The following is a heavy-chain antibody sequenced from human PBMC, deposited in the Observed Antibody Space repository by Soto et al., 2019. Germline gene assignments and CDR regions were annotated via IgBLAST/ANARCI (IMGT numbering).Heavy chain of an antibody. V-gene: IGHV3-11*04. D-gene: IGHD3-3*01. J-gene: IGHJ4*02. Sequence: PGGSLRLSCAASGFTFSHNNMILFRQAPGKGLEWVASISGGGSTTYYGDSVEGRFTMSRDNSKNTVYLQMNSLRAEDTAVYYCTRGVCGFWRYANCCIRYCGQGTLVTVSS. CDR1: GFTFSHNN. CDR3: TRGVCGFWRYANCCIRY. CDR2: ISGGGSTT.